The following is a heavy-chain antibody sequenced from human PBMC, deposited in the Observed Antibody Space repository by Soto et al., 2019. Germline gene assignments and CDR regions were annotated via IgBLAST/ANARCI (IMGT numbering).Heavy chain of an antibody. CDR1: GFTFSSYG. D-gene: IGHD3-9*01. V-gene: IGHV3-30*18. J-gene: IGHJ6*02. CDR2: ISYDGSNK. Sequence: GGSLRLSCAASGFTFSSYGMHWVRQAPGKGLEWVVVISYDGSNKYYADSVKGRFTISRDNSKNTLYLQMNSLRAEDTAVYYCAKEVRYYDILPGYYYYGMDVWGQGTTVTVSS. CDR3: AKEVRYYDILPGYYYYGMDV.